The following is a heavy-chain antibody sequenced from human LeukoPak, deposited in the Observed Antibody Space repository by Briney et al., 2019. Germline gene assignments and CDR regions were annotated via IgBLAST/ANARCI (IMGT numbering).Heavy chain of an antibody. V-gene: IGHV3-7*01. Sequence: GGSLRLSCAASGFTFSRSWMAWVRQAPGKGLEWVANMNQDGSEKNYVDSVKGRFTISRDNAKNSLYLQMNSLRAEDAAVYYCARDSGYDCFDYWGQGTLVTVSS. D-gene: IGHD5-12*01. CDR2: MNQDGSEK. CDR1: GFTFSRSW. CDR3: ARDSGYDCFDY. J-gene: IGHJ4*02.